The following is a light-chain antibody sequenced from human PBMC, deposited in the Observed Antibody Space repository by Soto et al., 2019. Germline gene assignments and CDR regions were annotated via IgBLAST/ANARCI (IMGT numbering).Light chain of an antibody. V-gene: IGLV2-8*01. CDR1: DSNY. J-gene: IGLJ2*01. Sequence: QSVLTQPPSASGSPGQSVTISCTGTDSNYVSWYQQHPGKAPKLLIYEVVKRPSGVPDRFSGSKSGNTASLTVSGLRAEDEADYHCTSYAGNNNLVFGGGTKLTVL. CDR3: TSYAGNNNLV. CDR2: EVV.